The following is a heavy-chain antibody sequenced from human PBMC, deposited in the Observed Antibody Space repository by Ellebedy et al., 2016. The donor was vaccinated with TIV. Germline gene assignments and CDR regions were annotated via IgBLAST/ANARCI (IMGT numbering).Heavy chain of an antibody. D-gene: IGHD3-3*01. Sequence: ASVKVSCXASEYTFTSYYMHWVRQAPGQGLEWMGIINPSGGSTSYAQKFQGRVTMTRDTSTSTVYMELSSLRSEDTAVYYCARDVTIFGVANYYYYGMDVWGQGTTVTVSS. CDR2: INPSGGST. V-gene: IGHV1-46*01. CDR3: ARDVTIFGVANYYYYGMDV. J-gene: IGHJ6*02. CDR1: EYTFTSYY.